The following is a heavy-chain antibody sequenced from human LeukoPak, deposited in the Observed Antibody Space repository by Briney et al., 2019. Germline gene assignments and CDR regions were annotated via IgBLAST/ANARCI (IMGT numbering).Heavy chain of an antibody. D-gene: IGHD3-16*01. V-gene: IGHV1-18*01. CDR3: ARVTWDYYYMDV. CDR1: GYTFITYG. CDR2: ISAYNGNT. Sequence: ASVKVSCKASGYTFITYGITWVRQAPGQGLEWMGWISAYNGNTNYAQKLQGRVTMTTDTSTSTAYMELRSLRSDDTAVYYCARVTWDYYYMDVWGKGTTVTVSS. J-gene: IGHJ6*03.